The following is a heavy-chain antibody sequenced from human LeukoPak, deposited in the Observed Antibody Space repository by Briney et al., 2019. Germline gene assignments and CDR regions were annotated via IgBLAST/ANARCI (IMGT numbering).Heavy chain of an antibody. CDR3: ARDFSVIAVAGRAVGQLYYYGMDV. Sequence: GASVKVSCKASGYTFTGYYMHWVRQAPGQGLEWMGWINPNSGGTNYAQKFQGRVTMTRDTSISTAYMELSRLRSDDTAVYYCARDFSVIAVAGRAVGQLYYYGMDVWGQGTTVTVSS. V-gene: IGHV1-2*02. J-gene: IGHJ6*02. D-gene: IGHD6-19*01. CDR1: GYTFTGYY. CDR2: INPNSGGT.